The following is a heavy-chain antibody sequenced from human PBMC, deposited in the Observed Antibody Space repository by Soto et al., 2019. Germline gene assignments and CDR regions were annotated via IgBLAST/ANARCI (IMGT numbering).Heavy chain of an antibody. CDR3: ARDYLSIPLYYRRYFDS. V-gene: IGHV3-11*01. J-gene: IGHJ4*02. D-gene: IGHD3-10*01. Sequence: GSLRLSCAASGVTFSDYDMSWIRQAPGKGLEWVSYISSSGSTIYYADSVKGRFTISRDNAKNSLYLQMNSLRAEDTAVYYCARDYLSIPLYYRRYFDSWGQGTLVTVSS. CDR2: ISSSGSTI. CDR1: GVTFSDYD.